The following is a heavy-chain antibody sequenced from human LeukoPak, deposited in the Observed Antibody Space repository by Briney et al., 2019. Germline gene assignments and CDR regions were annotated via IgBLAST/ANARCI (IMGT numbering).Heavy chain of an antibody. D-gene: IGHD2-2*01. J-gene: IGHJ3*02. V-gene: IGHV1-69*05. Sequence: SVKVSCKASGGTFSSYAISWVRQAPGQGLEWMGGIIPIFGTANYAQKFQGRVTITTDESTSTAYMELSSLRSEDTAVYYCARDLSRCSSTSCYQPYDAFDTWGQGTMVTVSS. CDR3: ARDLSRCSSTSCYQPYDAFDT. CDR1: GGTFSSYA. CDR2: IIPIFGTA.